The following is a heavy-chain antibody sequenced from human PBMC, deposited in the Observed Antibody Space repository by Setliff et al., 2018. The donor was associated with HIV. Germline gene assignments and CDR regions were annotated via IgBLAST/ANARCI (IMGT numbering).Heavy chain of an antibody. J-gene: IGHJ5*02. Sequence: GSLRLSCEASGFIFSNHDFHWVRQAAAKGLEWVAAIGTGGDTYYVDSVKGRFTISRENARNSLYLQMNSLRAGDTAVYYCASSGSGSYINWFGPWGQGTLVTVSS. CDR2: IGTGGDT. V-gene: IGHV3-13*01. D-gene: IGHD3-10*01. CDR1: GFIFSNHD. CDR3: ASSGSGSYINWFGP.